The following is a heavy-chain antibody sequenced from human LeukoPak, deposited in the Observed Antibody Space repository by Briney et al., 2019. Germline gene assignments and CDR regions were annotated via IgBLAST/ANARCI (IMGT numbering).Heavy chain of an antibody. CDR2: IKQDGSER. D-gene: IGHD6-13*01. CDR1: GFTFSSYW. CDR3: ARVWSPPYTSTWPDYFDY. J-gene: IGHJ4*02. Sequence: GGSLRLSCAASGFTFSSYWMSWVRQAPGKGLEWVANIKQDGSERYYVDSVKGRFTISRDNAKNSLYLHMNSLRAEDTAVYYCARVWSPPYTSTWPDYFDYWGQGTLVTVSS. V-gene: IGHV3-7*01.